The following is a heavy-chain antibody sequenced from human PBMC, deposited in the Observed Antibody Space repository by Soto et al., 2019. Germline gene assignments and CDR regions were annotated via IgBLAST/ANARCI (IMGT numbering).Heavy chain of an antibody. D-gene: IGHD3-22*01. V-gene: IGHV3-7*05. J-gene: IGHJ3*02. CDR2: IKQDGSEK. CDR3: ARGSLEYYDSRGAFDI. CDR1: GFTFSSYW. Sequence: EVQLVESGGGLVQPGGSLRLSCAASGFTFSSYWMSWVRQAPGKGLEGVANIKQDGSEKYYVDSVKGRFTISRDNAKNSLYLQMNSLRAEDTAVYYCARGSLEYYDSRGAFDIWGQGTMVTVSS.